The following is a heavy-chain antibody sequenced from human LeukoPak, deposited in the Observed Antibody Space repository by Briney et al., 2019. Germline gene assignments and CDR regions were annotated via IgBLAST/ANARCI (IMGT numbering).Heavy chain of an antibody. CDR1: GFTFSSYA. CDR2: ISGSGGST. Sequence: PGGSLRLSCAASGFTFSSYAMSWVRQAPGKGLEWVSAISGSGGSTYYADSVKGRFTISRDNSKNTLYLQMNSLRAEDTAVYYRAKDPRRDGYNSYFDYWGQGTLVTVSS. J-gene: IGHJ4*02. V-gene: IGHV3-23*01. CDR3: AKDPRRDGYNSYFDY. D-gene: IGHD5-12*01.